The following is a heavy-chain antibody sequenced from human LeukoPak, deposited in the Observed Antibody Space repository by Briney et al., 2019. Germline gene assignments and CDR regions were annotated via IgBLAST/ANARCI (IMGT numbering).Heavy chain of an antibody. CDR2: ISGSGGST. J-gene: IGHJ4*02. CDR3: AKGESVWYSGSGNTEDGSFNDFAS. Sequence: GGSLRLSCAASGFTFSSYGMSWVRQAPGKGLEWVSAISGSGGSTYYADPVKGRFTISRDNSNNTLYLQMNSLRAEDTAVYYCAKGESVWYSGSGNTEDGSFNDFASWGQGTLVTVSS. D-gene: IGHD3-10*01. CDR1: GFTFSSYG. V-gene: IGHV3-23*01.